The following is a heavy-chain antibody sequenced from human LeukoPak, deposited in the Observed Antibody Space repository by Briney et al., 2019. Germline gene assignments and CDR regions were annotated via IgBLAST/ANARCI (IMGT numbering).Heavy chain of an antibody. CDR3: ARYRVVQGYFDY. J-gene: IGHJ4*02. D-gene: IGHD2-15*01. CDR1: GGSISSYY. CDR2: IYYSGST. V-gene: IGHV4-59*01. Sequence: PSETLSLTCTVSGGSISSYYWSWIRQPPGKGLEWIGYIYYSGSTNYNPSLKSRVTISVDTSKNQFSLKLSSVTAADTAVYYCARYRVVQGYFDYWGRGTLVTVSS.